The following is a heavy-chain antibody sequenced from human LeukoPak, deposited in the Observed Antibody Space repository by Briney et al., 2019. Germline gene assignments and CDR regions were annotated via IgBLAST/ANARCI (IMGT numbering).Heavy chain of an antibody. CDR1: GYSFTNYW. J-gene: IGHJ4*02. Sequence: GESLKISCEASGYSFTNYWIGWVRQMPGKGLECMGIIYPGDSDTRYSPSFQGQVTISADRSISAAYLQWSSLQASDTAMYYCARRIVGGHTTYFDHWGQGTLVTVSS. D-gene: IGHD1-26*01. CDR3: ARRIVGGHTTYFDH. V-gene: IGHV5-51*01. CDR2: IYPGDSDT.